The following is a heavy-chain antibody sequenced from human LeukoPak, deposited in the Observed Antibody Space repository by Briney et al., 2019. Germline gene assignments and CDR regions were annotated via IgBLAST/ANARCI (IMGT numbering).Heavy chain of an antibody. D-gene: IGHD3-10*01. J-gene: IGHJ4*02. Sequence: ASVKVSCKASGGTFSSYAISWVRQAPGQGLEWMGWINPNSGGTNYAQKFQGRVTMTRDTSISTAYMELSRLRSDDTAVYYCARGSSSYYASGSYSPSFDYWGQGTLVTVSS. CDR1: GGTFSSYA. CDR3: ARGSSSYYASGSYSPSFDY. V-gene: IGHV1-2*02. CDR2: INPNSGGT.